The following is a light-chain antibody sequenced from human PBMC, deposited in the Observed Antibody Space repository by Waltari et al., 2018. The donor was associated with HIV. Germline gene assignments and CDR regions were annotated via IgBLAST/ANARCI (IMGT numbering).Light chain of an antibody. CDR3: QQYGASPHT. CDR1: QTVNSGY. J-gene: IGKJ2*01. CDR2: GPS. Sequence: EIVVTQSPGTLSVSPGERATLSCKASQTVNSGYLAWYQQKAGQAPRLLVYGPSTRASGIADRFSCRGSGTDFTLTITALEPEDSAVYHCQQYGASPHTFGQGTKLEIE. V-gene: IGKV3-20*01.